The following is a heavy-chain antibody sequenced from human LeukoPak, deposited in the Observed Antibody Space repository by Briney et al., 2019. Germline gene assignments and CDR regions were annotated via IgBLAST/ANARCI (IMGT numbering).Heavy chain of an antibody. D-gene: IGHD5-18*01. CDR2: ISWNSGGI. J-gene: IGHJ4*02. Sequence: GRSLRLSXAASGFTFDDYAMHWVRQAPGKGLEWVSGISWNSGGIGYADSVKGRFTISRDNAKNSLYLQMNGLRAEDMAFYYCVKDMTSGYIYGFFDYWGQGTLVTVSS. CDR3: VKDMTSGYIYGFFDY. V-gene: IGHV3-9*03. CDR1: GFTFDDYA.